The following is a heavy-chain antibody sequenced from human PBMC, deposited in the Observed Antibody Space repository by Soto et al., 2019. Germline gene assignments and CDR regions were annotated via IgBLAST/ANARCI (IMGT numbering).Heavy chain of an antibody. Sequence: QLQLVESGGGVVQPGRSLRLSCAASGFTFSNYIMHWVRQAPGKGLEWVAFISYHGSNKDYADSVKGRFTISRDNSKNTLYLQLGSLRPEDTAVYYCAGGDTYYAMGVWGQGTTVTVSS. CDR3: AGGDTYYAMGV. V-gene: IGHV3-30-3*01. CDR1: GFTFSNYI. CDR2: ISYHGSNK. J-gene: IGHJ6*02. D-gene: IGHD5-18*01.